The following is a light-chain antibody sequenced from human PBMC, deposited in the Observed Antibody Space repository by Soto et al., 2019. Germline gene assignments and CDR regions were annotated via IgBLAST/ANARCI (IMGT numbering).Light chain of an antibody. V-gene: IGKV3-11*01. CDR3: QQRSNRPVT. CDR2: DAS. Sequence: EIVLTQSPATLSLSPGERATLSCRASQSVSSYLAWYQQKPGQAPRLLIYDASNRATGIPARFSGSGSGTXXPXTXXRXXXXDFAVYYCQQRSNRPVTFGPVTKVDIK. CDR1: QSVSSY. J-gene: IGKJ3*01.